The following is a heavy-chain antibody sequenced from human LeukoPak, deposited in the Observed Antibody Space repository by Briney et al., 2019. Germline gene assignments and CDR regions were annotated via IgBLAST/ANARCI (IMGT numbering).Heavy chain of an antibody. J-gene: IGHJ4*02. D-gene: IGHD3-16*01. V-gene: IGHV4-34*01. CDR2: INHSGST. CDR3: ARDPWGSYYVDY. CDR1: GGSFSGYY. Sequence: SETLSLTCAVYGGSFSGYYWSWIRQPPGKGLEWIGEINHSGSTNYNPSLKSRVTISVDTSKNQFSLKLSSVTAADTAVCYCARDPWGSYYVDYWGQGTLVTVSS.